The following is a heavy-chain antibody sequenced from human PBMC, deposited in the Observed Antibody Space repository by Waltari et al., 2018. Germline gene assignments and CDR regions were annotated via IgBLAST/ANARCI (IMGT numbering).Heavy chain of an antibody. Sequence: QLQLQESGPGLVKPSGTLNLHCAVSGDSLTFTHWWSWVRQSPQKGLEWIGQVHGSGKTNYNPSFASRVTIALDTSNNHFSLKVTSATAADTAVYFCARDRGRGLYLDTWGPGTLVTVSP. J-gene: IGHJ5*02. V-gene: IGHV4-4*02. D-gene: IGHD2-15*01. CDR3: ARDRGRGLYLDT. CDR1: GDSLTFTHW. CDR2: VHGSGKT.